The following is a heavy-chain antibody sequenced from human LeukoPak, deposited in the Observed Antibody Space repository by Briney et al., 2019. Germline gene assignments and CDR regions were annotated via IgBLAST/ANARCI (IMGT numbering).Heavy chain of an antibody. V-gene: IGHV4-59*08. CDR2: IYYTGSS. CDR1: GGSISNYY. J-gene: IGHJ4*02. CDR3: ARVDSSRSFDY. Sequence: SETLSLTCNVSGGSISNYYWSWMRQPPGKGLEWIGYIYYTGSSNYNPSLKSRVTISVDTSKNQFSLKLNSVTAADTAVYYCARVDSSRSFDYWGQGTLVTVSS. D-gene: IGHD6-19*01.